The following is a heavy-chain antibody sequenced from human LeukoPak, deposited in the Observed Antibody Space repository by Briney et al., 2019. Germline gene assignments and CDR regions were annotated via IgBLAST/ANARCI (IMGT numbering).Heavy chain of an antibody. V-gene: IGHV1-2*02. CDR1: GYTFTGYY. J-gene: IGHJ5*02. CDR2: INPNSGGT. CDR3: ARGSSSWTTNNWFDP. Sequence: RGASVKVSCKASGYTFTGYYMRWVRQAPGQGLEWMGWINPNSGGTNYAQKFQGRVTMTRDTSISTAYMELSRLRSDDTAVYYCARGSSSWTTNNWFDPWGQGTLVTVSS. D-gene: IGHD6-13*01.